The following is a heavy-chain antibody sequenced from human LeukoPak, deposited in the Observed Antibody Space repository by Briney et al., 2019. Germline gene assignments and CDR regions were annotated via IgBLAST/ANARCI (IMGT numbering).Heavy chain of an antibody. CDR2: IYHSGST. CDR1: GGFISSGGYS. V-gene: IGHV4-30-2*01. J-gene: IGHJ4*02. Sequence: SETLSLTCTVSGGFISSGGYSWSWIRQPPGKGLEWIGYIYHSGSTYYNPSLKSRVTISVDRSKNQFSLKLSSVTAADTAVYYCARVGSGVAFDYWGQGTLVTVSS. D-gene: IGHD3-3*01. CDR3: ARVGSGVAFDY.